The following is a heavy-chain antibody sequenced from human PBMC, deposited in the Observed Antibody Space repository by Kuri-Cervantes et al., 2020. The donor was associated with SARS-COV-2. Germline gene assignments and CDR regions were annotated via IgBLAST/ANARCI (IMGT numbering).Heavy chain of an antibody. Sequence: GSLRLSCTVSGGSISSYYWSWIRQPAGKGLEWIGRIYTSGSTNYNPSLKSRVTMSVDTSKNQFSLKLSSVAAADTAVYYCARRNMDVWGKGTTVTVSS. CDR2: IYTSGST. V-gene: IGHV4-4*07. CDR3: ARRNMDV. CDR1: GGSISSYY. J-gene: IGHJ6*03.